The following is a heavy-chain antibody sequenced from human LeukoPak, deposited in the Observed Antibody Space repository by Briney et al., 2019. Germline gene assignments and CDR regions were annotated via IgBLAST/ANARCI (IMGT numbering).Heavy chain of an antibody. V-gene: IGHV3-7*01. CDR2: IKRDGSEK. CDR3: AKVVQGFCSVTSCSLDY. CDR1: GFTFSSYW. J-gene: IGHJ4*02. D-gene: IGHD2-2*01. Sequence: QAGGSLRLSCAASGFTFSSYWMSWVRQAPGKGLEWVANIKRDGSEKYYVDSVKGRLTVSRDNAKNSLYLQMNSLRAEDTAVYYCAKVVQGFCSVTSCSLDYWGQGTLVTVSS.